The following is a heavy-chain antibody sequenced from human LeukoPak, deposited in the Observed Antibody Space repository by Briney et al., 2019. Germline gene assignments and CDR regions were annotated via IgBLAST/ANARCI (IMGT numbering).Heavy chain of an antibody. V-gene: IGHV1-2*02. CDR1: GYTFTGYY. D-gene: IGHD3-22*01. Sequence: ASVKVSCKASGYTFTGYYMHWVRQAPGQGLEWMGWINPNSGGTNYAQKFQGRVTMTRDTSISTAYMELSRLRSDDTAVYYCARDLCITMKVTPDYWGQGTLVTVSS. CDR3: ARDLCITMKVTPDY. J-gene: IGHJ4*02. CDR2: INPNSGGT.